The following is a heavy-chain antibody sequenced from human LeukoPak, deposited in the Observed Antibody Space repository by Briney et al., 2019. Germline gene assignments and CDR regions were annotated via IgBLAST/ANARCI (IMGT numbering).Heavy chain of an antibody. Sequence: PSETLSLTCTVSGGSISSSSYYWGWIRQPPGKGLEWIGYIYYSGSTRYNPSLQSRVTMSIGTSKTQFSLKLDSATAADTAVYYCARRRRLKNPGGDAFDIWGQGTVVTVSS. CDR1: GGSISSSSYY. CDR3: ARRRRLKNPGGDAFDI. J-gene: IGHJ3*02. CDR2: IYYSGST. D-gene: IGHD2/OR15-2a*01. V-gene: IGHV4-61*05.